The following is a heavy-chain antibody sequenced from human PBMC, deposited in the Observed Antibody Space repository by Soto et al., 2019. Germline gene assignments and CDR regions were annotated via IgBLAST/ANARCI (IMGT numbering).Heavy chain of an antibody. V-gene: IGHV3-33*01. CDR1: GFTFSNFG. J-gene: IGHJ2*01. D-gene: IGHD3-22*01. Sequence: GGSLRLSCEASGFTFSNFGMNWVRQAPGKGLEWVAVIWYDGSHESYADSVKGRFTISRDNSKNTLYLQMNSLRAEDTAVYYCARDRYSYDSRAYQGVDWYFDLWGRGTLVTVSS. CDR2: IWYDGSHE. CDR3: ARDRYSYDSRAYQGVDWYFDL.